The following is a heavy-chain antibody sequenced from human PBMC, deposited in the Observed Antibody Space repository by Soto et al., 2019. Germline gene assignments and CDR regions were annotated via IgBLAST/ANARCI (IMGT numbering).Heavy chain of an antibody. CDR3: GSSWYDLNYYCGMDV. Sequence: QVQLQESGPGLVKPSGTLSLTCAVSGGSISSSNWWSWVRQPPGKGLEWIGEIYHSGSTNYNPSLKGRFTISVDKSTYQSSLKLSSVTAADTAVYYCGSSWYDLNYYCGMDVWGQGTTVTVSS. CDR1: GGSISSSNW. D-gene: IGHD6-13*01. CDR2: IYHSGST. V-gene: IGHV4-4*02. J-gene: IGHJ6*02.